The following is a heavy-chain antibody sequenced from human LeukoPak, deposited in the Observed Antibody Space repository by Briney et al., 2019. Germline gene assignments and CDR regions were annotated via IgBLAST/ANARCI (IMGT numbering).Heavy chain of an antibody. CDR1: GGSISSSSYY. V-gene: IGHV4-61*01. CDR3: ARDDGDTGLDY. CDR2: IYYSGST. D-gene: IGHD2-21*02. Sequence: SETLSLTCTVSGGSISSSSYYWGWIRQPPGKGLEWIGYIYYSGSTNYNPSLKSRVTISVDTSKNQFSLKLSSVTAADTAVYYCARDDGDTGLDYWGQGTLVTVSS. J-gene: IGHJ4*02.